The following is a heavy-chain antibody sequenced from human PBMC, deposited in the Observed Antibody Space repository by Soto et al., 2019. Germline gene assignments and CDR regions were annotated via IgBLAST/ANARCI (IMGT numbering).Heavy chain of an antibody. J-gene: IGHJ4*02. Sequence: GASVKVSCKASGYTFTSYGISWVRQAPGQGLEWMGWISAYNGNTNYAQKLQGRVTMTTDTPTSTAYMELRSLRSDDTAVYYCARDRLYYYGSGSPEGDYWGQGTLVTVSS. CDR2: ISAYNGNT. V-gene: IGHV1-18*01. CDR3: ARDRLYYYGSGSPEGDY. D-gene: IGHD3-10*01. CDR1: GYTFTSYG.